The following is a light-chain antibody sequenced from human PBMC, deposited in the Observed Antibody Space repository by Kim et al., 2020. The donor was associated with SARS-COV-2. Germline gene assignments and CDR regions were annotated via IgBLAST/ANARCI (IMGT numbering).Light chain of an antibody. V-gene: IGLV1-51*01. J-gene: IGLJ2*01. CDR2: DNN. CDR1: SSNFGDIY. CDR3: AIWDSSLSAVL. Sequence: QSALTQPPSVSAAPGEMVTISCSGSSSNFGDIYVSWYQRLPGTAPKLLIYDNNKRPSGIPDRFSGSKSGTSATLGITGLQTGDEADYFCAIWDSSLSAVLFGGGTQLTVL.